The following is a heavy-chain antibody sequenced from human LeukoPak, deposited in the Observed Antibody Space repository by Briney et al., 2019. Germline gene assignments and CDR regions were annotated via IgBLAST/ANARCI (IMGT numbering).Heavy chain of an antibody. D-gene: IGHD5-12*01. CDR2: LIGSSGST. V-gene: IGHV3-23*01. CDR3: AKGAYDYVEIAYFDS. CDR1: GFTSTNYA. J-gene: IGHJ4*02. Sequence: GGSLRLSCAASGFTSTNYAMNWVRQAPGKGLEWVSVLIGSSGSTDYADSVKGRFTISRDISKNTLFLQMNSLRAEDTAIYYCAKGAYDYVEIAYFDSWGQGTLVTVSS.